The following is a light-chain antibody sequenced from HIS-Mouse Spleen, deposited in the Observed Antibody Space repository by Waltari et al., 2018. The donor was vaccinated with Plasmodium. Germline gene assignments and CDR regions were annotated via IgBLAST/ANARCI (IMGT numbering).Light chain of an antibody. J-gene: IGLJ2*01. CDR1: KLGDKY. CDR2: QES. Sequence: SYELTQPPSVSVSPGQTASITCSGDKLGDKYACWYQQKPGQSPVLVLYQESKRPSGIPERFSGSNSGNTATLTISGTQAMDEADYYCQAWDSSTAWVFGGGTKLTVL. CDR3: QAWDSSTAWV. V-gene: IGLV3-1*01.